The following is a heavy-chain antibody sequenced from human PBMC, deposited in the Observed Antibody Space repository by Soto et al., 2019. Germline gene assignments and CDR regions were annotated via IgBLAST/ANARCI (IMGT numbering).Heavy chain of an antibody. CDR3: ARDTRITIFGVVINYYYYGMDV. J-gene: IGHJ6*02. CDR2: ISSSGSTI. CDR1: GFTFSSYE. V-gene: IGHV3-48*03. Sequence: PGGSLRLSCAASGFTFSSYEMNWVRQAPGKGLEWVSYISSSGSTIYYADSVKGRFTISRDNAKNSLYLQMNSLRAEDTAVYYCARDTRITIFGVVINYYYYGMDVWGQGTTVTVSS. D-gene: IGHD3-3*01.